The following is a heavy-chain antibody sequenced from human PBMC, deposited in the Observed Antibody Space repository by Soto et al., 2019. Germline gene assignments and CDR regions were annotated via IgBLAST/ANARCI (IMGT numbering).Heavy chain of an antibody. V-gene: IGHV4-4*02. J-gene: IGHJ4*02. CDR3: ARERNSVAYYDILTGPPAHFDY. Sequence: SETLSLTCAVSGGSISRSNWWSWVRQPPGKGLEWSGEIYPSGSTNYNPSLKSRVTISVDKFKNQFSLKLSSVTAADTTVYYCARERNSVAYYDILTGPPAHFDYWGQGTLVTVSS. CDR1: GGSISRSNW. D-gene: IGHD3-9*01. CDR2: IYPSGST.